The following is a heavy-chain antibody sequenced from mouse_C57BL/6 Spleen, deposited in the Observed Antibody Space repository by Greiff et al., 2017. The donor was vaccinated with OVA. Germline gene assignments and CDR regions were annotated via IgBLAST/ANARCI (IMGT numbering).Heavy chain of an antibody. D-gene: IGHD1-1*01. V-gene: IGHV3-6*01. J-gene: IGHJ2*01. CDR2: ISYDGSN. CDR3: ARGGYYGSVFDY. Sequence: EVQRVESGPGLVKPSQSLSLTCSVPGYSITSGYYWNWIRQFPVNKLEWMGYISYDGSNNYNPSLKNRISITRDTSKNQFFLKLNSGTTEDTATYYCARGGYYGSVFDYWGQGTTLTVSS. CDR1: GYSITSGYY.